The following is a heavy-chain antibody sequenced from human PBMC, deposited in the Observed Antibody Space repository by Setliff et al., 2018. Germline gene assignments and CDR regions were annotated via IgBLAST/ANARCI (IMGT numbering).Heavy chain of an antibody. CDR1: GYTFTSYG. J-gene: IGHJ4*02. CDR2: ISIYNGNT. CDR3: ARGIAAVGTSYYFDY. D-gene: IGHD6-13*01. V-gene: IGHV1-18*01. Sequence: ASVKVSCKASGYTFTSYGINWVRQAPGQGLEWMGWISIYNGNTNYAQKLQGRVTMTTDTSTSTAYMELRSLRSDDTAVYYCARGIAAVGTSYYFDYWSQGTLVTLSS.